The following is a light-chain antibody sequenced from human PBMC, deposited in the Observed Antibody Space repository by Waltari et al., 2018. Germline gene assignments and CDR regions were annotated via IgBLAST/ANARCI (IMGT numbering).Light chain of an antibody. Sequence: QSVLTQPASVSGSPGQPITISCTGTNSDLGSYSYVPWYQQYPGKAPKLIIYDLTERPSGVSTRFSGSKSGNTASLTISGLQADDEADYFCSSYTGRGTVIFGRGTMVTVL. CDR1: NSDLGSYSY. CDR2: DLT. CDR3: SSYTGRGTVI. J-gene: IGLJ2*01. V-gene: IGLV2-14*01.